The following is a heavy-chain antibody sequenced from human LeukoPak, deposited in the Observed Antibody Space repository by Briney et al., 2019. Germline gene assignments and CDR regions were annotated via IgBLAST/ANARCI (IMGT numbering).Heavy chain of an antibody. V-gene: IGHV1-2*02. CDR2: INPNSGGT. CDR3: VRHPISYGSGSYLGY. J-gene: IGHJ4*02. D-gene: IGHD3-10*01. Sequence: ASVTVSCQASVYTFTGYYMHWVRQAPGQAREWMGWINPNSGGTNYAQKFEGRVTMTRDTSISTAYMELSRLRCDDTAVHYGVRHPISYGSGSYLGYWGQGTLVTVSS. CDR1: VYTFTGYY.